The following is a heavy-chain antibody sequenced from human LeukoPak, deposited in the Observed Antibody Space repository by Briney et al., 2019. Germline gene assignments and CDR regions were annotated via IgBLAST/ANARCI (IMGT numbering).Heavy chain of an antibody. J-gene: IGHJ3*02. CDR2: INSDESNT. V-gene: IGHV3-74*01. CDR3: GRGGNGIDI. CDR1: GFTFGHYL. Sequence: GGSLRLSCAASGFTFGHYLMHWVRQAPGKGLVWVSRINSDESNTNSYADSVKGRFIISRDNAKNTLYLQMNSLRAEDTAVYFCGRGGNGIDIWGQGTTVIVSS. D-gene: IGHD2-8*01.